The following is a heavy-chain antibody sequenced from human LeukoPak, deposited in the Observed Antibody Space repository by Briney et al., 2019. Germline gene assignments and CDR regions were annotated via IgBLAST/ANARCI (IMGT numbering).Heavy chain of an antibody. CDR2: IYSGGST. D-gene: IGHD3-16*01. CDR3: ARALTTGFATVGVPPLYY. J-gene: IGHJ4*02. Sequence: GGSLRLSCAASGFTVSSSYMSWVRQAPGKGLEWVSVIYSGGSTYYADSVRGRFTISRDNSRNTVHLHMSSLTAEDTAVYYCARALTTGFATVGVPPLYYWGQGTLVTVSS. V-gene: IGHV3-53*01. CDR1: GFTVSSSY.